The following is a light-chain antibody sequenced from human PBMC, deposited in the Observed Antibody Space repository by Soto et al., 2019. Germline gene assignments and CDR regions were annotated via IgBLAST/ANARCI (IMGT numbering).Light chain of an antibody. CDR1: QSISSL. V-gene: IGKV1-5*03. Sequence: DIQMTQSPSTLSASVGARVTITRRASQSISSLLAWYQQKPGKAPRLLIYKASSLESGVASRFSGSGSGTEFTLTISSLQPDDFATYYCQQYNSYSPFTFGQGTKLEI. CDR3: QQYNSYSPFT. J-gene: IGKJ2*01. CDR2: KAS.